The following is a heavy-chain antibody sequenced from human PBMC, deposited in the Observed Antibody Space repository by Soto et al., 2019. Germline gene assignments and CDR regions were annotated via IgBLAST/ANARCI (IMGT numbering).Heavy chain of an antibody. CDR3: ARVIAARPDYGMDV. Sequence: AAVKFSCRASGYTFTNYGLSWVRQDPGQGLEWMGWVSPYNGNTKYAQKFQGRVTMTTDTSTSTPYMELRSLRPDDTAVYYCARVIAARPDYGMDVWGQGTTVTAP. J-gene: IGHJ6*02. CDR1: GYTFTNYG. D-gene: IGHD6-6*01. V-gene: IGHV1-18*01. CDR2: VSPYNGNT.